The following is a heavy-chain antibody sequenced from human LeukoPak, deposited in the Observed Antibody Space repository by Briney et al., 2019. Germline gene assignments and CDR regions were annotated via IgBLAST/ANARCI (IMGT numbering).Heavy chain of an antibody. CDR3: ARDPYSGSYSAYYYYYMDV. D-gene: IGHD1-26*01. CDR2: ISSSGSTI. Sequence: GGSLRLSCAASGFTFSSYEMNWVRQAPGKGLEWVSYISSSGSTIYYADSVKGRFTISRDNAKNSLYLQMNSLRAEDTAVYYCARDPYSGSYSAYYYYYMDVWGKGTTVTVS. CDR1: GFTFSSYE. J-gene: IGHJ6*03. V-gene: IGHV3-48*03.